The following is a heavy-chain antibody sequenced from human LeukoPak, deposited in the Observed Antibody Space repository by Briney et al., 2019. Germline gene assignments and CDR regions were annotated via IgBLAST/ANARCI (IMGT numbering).Heavy chain of an antibody. CDR2: IYHSGST. V-gene: IGHV4-4*02. CDR1: GASISSSNW. CDR3: ARDNPGGSFGDYDY. D-gene: IGHD4-17*01. J-gene: IGHJ4*02. Sequence: SETLSLTCAVSGASISSSNWWSWVRQSPGKGLEWIGEIYHSGSTNYNPSLKSRVSISLDKSKNQISLRLSSVTVADTAMYYCARDNPGGSFGDYDYWGQGTLVTVSS.